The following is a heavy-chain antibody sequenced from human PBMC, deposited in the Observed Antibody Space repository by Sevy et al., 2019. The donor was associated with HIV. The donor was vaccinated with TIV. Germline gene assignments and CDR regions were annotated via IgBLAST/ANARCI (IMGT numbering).Heavy chain of an antibody. V-gene: IGHV4-39*01. CDR1: GGSISSSSYY. CDR2: ISYSGST. CDR3: ARRPPRGLRFLEWQPQGAFDL. D-gene: IGHD3-3*01. J-gene: IGHJ3*01. Sequence: SETLSLTCTVSGGSISSSSYYWGWIRQPPGKGLEWIGSISYSGSTYYNPSLKSRVTISVDTSKNQFSLKLSSVTAADTAVYYCARRPPRGLRFLEWQPQGAFDLWGQGTMVTVSS.